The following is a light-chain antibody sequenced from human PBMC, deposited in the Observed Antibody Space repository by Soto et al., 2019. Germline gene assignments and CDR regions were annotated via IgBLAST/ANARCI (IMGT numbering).Light chain of an antibody. CDR3: QQYNFWPPLT. V-gene: IGKV3-15*01. Sequence: EMVMTQSPATLSVSPGDRATLSCRASQSLNNNLAWYQQKPGQAPRLLIYGASLRATGIPARFSGSGSRTEFTLTISSLQSEDFAIYYCQQYNFWPPLTFGGGTKVEIK. J-gene: IGKJ4*01. CDR1: QSLNNN. CDR2: GAS.